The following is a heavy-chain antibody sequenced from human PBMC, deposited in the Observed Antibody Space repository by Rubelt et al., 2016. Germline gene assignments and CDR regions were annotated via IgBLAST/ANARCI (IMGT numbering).Heavy chain of an antibody. J-gene: IGHJ4*02. V-gene: IGHV1-46*01. D-gene: IGHD3-10*01. CDR3: ARVGFYYDSGSYVD. CDR1: GYTFTSYY. CDR2: INPSGGST. Sequence: QVQLVQSGAEVKKPGASVKVSCKASGYTFTSYYMHWVRQAPGQGLEWMGIINPSGGSTTYARKIQGGVAMTRDTSTSTVYMDLSSLRCEDTAVYYCARVGFYYDSGSYVDWGQGTLVTVSS.